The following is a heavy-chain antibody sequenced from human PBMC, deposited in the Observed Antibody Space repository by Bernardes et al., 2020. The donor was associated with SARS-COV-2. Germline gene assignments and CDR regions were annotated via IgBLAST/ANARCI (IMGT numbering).Heavy chain of an antibody. CDR3: AKDCSTDPCDS. CDR2: ISGSDEGT. D-gene: IGHD2-21*01. J-gene: IGHJ5*02. V-gene: IGHV3-23*01. CDR1: GFTLSNFC. Sequence: GGSLRLSCAVSGFTLSNFCMSWVRQAPGKGLEWISTISGSDEGTHYADSVKGRFTVSRDNSKNTLYLQMNSLRVEDTAVYYCAKDCSTDPCDSWGQGTLVTVSS.